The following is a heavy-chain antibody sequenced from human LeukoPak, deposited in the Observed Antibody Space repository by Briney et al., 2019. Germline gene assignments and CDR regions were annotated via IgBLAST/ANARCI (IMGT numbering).Heavy chain of an antibody. J-gene: IGHJ2*01. CDR1: GGSISSYY. CDR2: IYYSGST. Sequence: SETLSLTCTVSGGSISSYYWSWIRQPPGKGLEWIGYIYYSGSTNYNPSLKSRVTISVDTSKNQFSLKLSSVTAADTAVYYCARLRPDWYFDLWGRGTLVTVSS. V-gene: IGHV4-59*12. CDR3: ARLRPDWYFDL. D-gene: IGHD3-16*01.